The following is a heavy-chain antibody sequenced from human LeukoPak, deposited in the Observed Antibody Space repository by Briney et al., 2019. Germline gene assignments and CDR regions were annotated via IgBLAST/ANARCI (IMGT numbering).Heavy chain of an antibody. V-gene: IGHV4-61*02. D-gene: IGHD2-2*02. CDR1: GGSISSGSYY. J-gene: IGHJ4*02. Sequence: PSETLSLTCTVSGGSISSGSYYWSWIRQPAGKGLEWFGRIFTSGSTNYNPSLKSRVTISVDTSKNQFSLKLSSVTAADTAVYYCARGPAVPAAITHFDYWGQGTLVTVSS. CDR2: IFTSGST. CDR3: ARGPAVPAAITHFDY.